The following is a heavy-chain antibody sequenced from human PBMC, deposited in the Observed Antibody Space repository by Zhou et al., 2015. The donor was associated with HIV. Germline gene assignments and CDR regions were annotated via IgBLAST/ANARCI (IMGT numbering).Heavy chain of an antibody. CDR3: ARGGGVRYFDL. CDR2: IIPIFGTA. J-gene: IGHJ2*01. CDR1: GYNFRTAG. Sequence: QVQLVQSGGELKKPGSSVKLSCKASGYNFRTAGISWVRQVPGQGLEWMGGIIPIFGTANYAQKFQGRVTITADESTSTAYMELSSLRSEDTAVYYCARGGGVRYFDLWGRGTLVTVSS. D-gene: IGHD3-16*01. V-gene: IGHV1-69*13.